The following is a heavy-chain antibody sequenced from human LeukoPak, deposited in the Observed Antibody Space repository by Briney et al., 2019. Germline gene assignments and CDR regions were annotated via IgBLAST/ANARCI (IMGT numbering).Heavy chain of an antibody. CDR1: GVSINGYY. V-gene: IGHV4-39*07. D-gene: IGHD2-21*01. Sequence: SETLSLTCTVSGVSINGYYWGWIRQPPGKGLEWIGSIFYSGSTYYTPSLKSRVTMSLDTSRNQFSLRLTSVTAADTAVYYCARQIAVVEPTDPNWFDSWGQGTLVTVSS. J-gene: IGHJ5*01. CDR2: IFYSGST. CDR3: ARQIAVVEPTDPNWFDS.